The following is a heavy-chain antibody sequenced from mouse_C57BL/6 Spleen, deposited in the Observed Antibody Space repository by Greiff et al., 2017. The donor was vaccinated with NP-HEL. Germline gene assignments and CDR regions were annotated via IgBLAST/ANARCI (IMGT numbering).Heavy chain of an antibody. CDR2: ISSGSSTI. CDR3: ARIYDYDYFDY. J-gene: IGHJ2*01. D-gene: IGHD2-4*01. Sequence: DVKLVESGGGLVKPGGSLKLSCAASGFTFSDYGMHWVRQAPEKGLEWVAYISSGSSTIYYADTVKGRFTISRDNAKNTLFLQMTSLRSEDTAMYYCARIYDYDYFDYWGQGTTLTVSS. CDR1: GFTFSDYG. V-gene: IGHV5-17*01.